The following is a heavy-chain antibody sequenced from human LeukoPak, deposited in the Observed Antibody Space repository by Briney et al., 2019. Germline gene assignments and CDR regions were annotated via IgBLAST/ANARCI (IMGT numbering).Heavy chain of an antibody. V-gene: IGHV1-2*02. CDR3: ARGSGQYSSGWYAVDY. D-gene: IGHD6-19*01. Sequence: ASVKVSCKASGYTFTGYYMHWVRQAPGQGVEWMGWINPNSGGTNYAQKFQGRVTVTRDTSISTAYMELSRLRSDDTAVYYCARGSGQYSSGWYAVDYWGQGTLVTVSS. CDR1: GYTFTGYY. J-gene: IGHJ4*02. CDR2: INPNSGGT.